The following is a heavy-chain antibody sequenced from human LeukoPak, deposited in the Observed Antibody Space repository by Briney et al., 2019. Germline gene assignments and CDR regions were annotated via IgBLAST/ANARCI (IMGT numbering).Heavy chain of an antibody. Sequence: ASVKVSCKTFGYTFIDYSIYWVRQAPGQGLEWMGWINPHSGATKYGQKFQGRVTVTRDTSISTAYMEVTRLNSDDTAIYYCARDFFSEITYHGETAYFDQWGPGTLVSVSS. CDR2: INPHSGAT. V-gene: IGHV1-2*02. D-gene: IGHD3-16*01. CDR3: ARDFFSEITYHGETAYFDQ. CDR1: GYTFIDYS. J-gene: IGHJ4*02.